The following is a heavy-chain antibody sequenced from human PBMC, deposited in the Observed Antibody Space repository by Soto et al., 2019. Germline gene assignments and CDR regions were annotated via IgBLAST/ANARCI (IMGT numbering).Heavy chain of an antibody. Sequence: QVQLVESGGGVVQPGRSLRLSCAASGFTFSSYGMHWVRQAPGKGLEWVAVIWYDGSNKYYADSVKGRFTISRDNSKNTLYLKMNSLRAEYTAVYYCARDIAAAGTSYYSYGMDVWGQGTTVTVSS. J-gene: IGHJ6*02. CDR1: GFTFSSYG. CDR2: IWYDGSNK. CDR3: ARDIAAAGTSYYSYGMDV. D-gene: IGHD6-13*01. V-gene: IGHV3-33*01.